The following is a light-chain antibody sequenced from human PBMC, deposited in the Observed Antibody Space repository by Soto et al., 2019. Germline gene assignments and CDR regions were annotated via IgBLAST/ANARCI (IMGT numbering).Light chain of an antibody. CDR3: QQTYSDPPWT. V-gene: IGKV3D-20*02. Sequence: EIVLTQSPATLSLSPGERATLSCRASQSVSSSYLAWYQQKPGQAPRLLIYGASSRATGIPDRFSGSGSGTDFTLTISGLQAEDYATYFCQQTYSDPPWTFGQGTKVDI. CDR2: GAS. J-gene: IGKJ1*01. CDR1: QSVSSSY.